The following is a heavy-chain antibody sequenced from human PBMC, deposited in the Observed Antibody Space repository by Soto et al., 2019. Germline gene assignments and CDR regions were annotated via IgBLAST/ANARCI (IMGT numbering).Heavy chain of an antibody. CDR3: ARGGDGSGSASVFDV. D-gene: IGHD3-22*01. V-gene: IGHV1-69*02. CDR2: TIPILAIT. J-gene: IGHJ3*01. Sequence: QVHLVQSGAVVKKPGPSMTVSCKTSGATFSTYPITWVRQAPGQGLEWMGRTIPILAITDYAQKFQGRVTITAERSTTTAYMELTSLKFEDTAVYYCARGGDGSGSASVFDVWGQGPMVTVSS. CDR1: GATFSTYP.